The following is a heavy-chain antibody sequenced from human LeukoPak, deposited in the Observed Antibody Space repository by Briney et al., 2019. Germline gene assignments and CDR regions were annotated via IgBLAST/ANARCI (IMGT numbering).Heavy chain of an antibody. CDR2: IYTSGST. CDR3: ARAGWRGVREGYNLDY. J-gene: IGHJ4*02. V-gene: IGHV4-4*09. D-gene: IGHD5-24*01. CDR1: GGPISSYY. Sequence: SETLSLTCTVSGGPISSYYWSWIRQPPGKGLEWIGYIYTSGSTNYNPSLNSRFTISVDTSKNQCSLKLSSFTAADTAVYDWARAGWRGVREGYNLDYWGQGTLVTVSS.